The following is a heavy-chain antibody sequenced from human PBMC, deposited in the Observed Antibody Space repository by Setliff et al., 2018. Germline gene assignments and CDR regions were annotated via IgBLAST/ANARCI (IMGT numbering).Heavy chain of an antibody. V-gene: IGHV3-20*03. J-gene: IGHJ3*01. CDR2: ISGSGAST. Sequence: SLILSFAASGFTFDVYDLNWVRQAPGKGLEWVSSISGSGASTYYADSVKGRFTVSRDNAKNTLYLQMNSLRAEDTAVYYCLMIVLRWGQGTMVTVSS. CDR1: GFTFDVYD. CDR3: LMIVLR. D-gene: IGHD2-8*01.